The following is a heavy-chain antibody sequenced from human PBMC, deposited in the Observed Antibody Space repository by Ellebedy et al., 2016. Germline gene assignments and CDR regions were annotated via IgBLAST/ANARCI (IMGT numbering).Heavy chain of an antibody. J-gene: IGHJ6*02. CDR3: AAPEIEFYGDYGYYGMDV. CDR1: GGTFSSYA. D-gene: IGHD4-17*01. CDR2: IIPILGLP. Sequence: ASVKVSCKASGGTFSSYAISRVRQAPGQGLEWMGRIIPILGLPNYAQKFQERVTITRDMSTSTAYMELSSLRSEDTAVYYCAAPEIEFYGDYGYYGMDVWGQGTTVTVSS. V-gene: IGHV1-69*04.